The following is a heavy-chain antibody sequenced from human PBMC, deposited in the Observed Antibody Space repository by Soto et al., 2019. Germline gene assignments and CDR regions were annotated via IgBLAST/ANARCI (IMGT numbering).Heavy chain of an antibody. CDR3: ASESSYSYTGCYYYDPMLDS. CDR2: INHNGGRT. V-gene: IGHV3-23*01. Sequence: GGSLRLSCAASGFAFDIYAMGWVRQAPGKGLEWIAAINHNGGRTSYADSVKGRFTIFRDNSGTTVFLQMNSLRAEDTAIYYCASESSYSYTGCYYYDPMLDSWGLGPLGTVSS. D-gene: IGHD3-22*01. J-gene: IGHJ5*01. CDR1: GFAFDIYA.